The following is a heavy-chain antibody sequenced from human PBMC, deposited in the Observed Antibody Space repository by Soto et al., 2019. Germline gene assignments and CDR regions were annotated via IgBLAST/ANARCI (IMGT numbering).Heavy chain of an antibody. D-gene: IGHD2-2*01. J-gene: IGHJ6*02. CDR1: GYTFTSYA. CDR3: ARQRGYCSSTSCYRGYYYGMDV. CDR2: INAGNGNT. Sequence: ASVKVSCKASGYTFTSYAMHWVRQAPGQRLEWMGWINAGNGNTKYSQKFQGRVTITRDTSASTAYMELSSLRSEDTAVYYCARQRGYCSSTSCYRGYYYGMDVWGQGTTVTVSS. V-gene: IGHV1-3*01.